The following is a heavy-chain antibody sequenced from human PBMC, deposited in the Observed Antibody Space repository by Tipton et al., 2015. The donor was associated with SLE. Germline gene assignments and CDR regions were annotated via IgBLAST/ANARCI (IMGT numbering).Heavy chain of an antibody. CDR2: IYTSGST. CDR3: ARVLGAPIGQQLGYFDY. V-gene: IGHV4-61*02. J-gene: IGHJ4*02. Sequence: TLSLTCAVSGGSISSGGYSWSWIRQPAGKGLEWIGRIYTSGSTNYNPSLKSRVTISVDTSKNQFSLKLSSVTAADTAVYYCARVLGAPIGQQLGYFDYWGQGTLVTVSS. CDR1: GGSISSGGYS. D-gene: IGHD6-13*01.